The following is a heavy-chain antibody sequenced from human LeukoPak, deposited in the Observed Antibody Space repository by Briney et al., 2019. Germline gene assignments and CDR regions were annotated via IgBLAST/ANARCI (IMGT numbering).Heavy chain of an antibody. Sequence: SETLSLTCAVPGYSISSGYYWGWIRQPPGKGLEWIGSIYHSGSTYYNPSLKSRVTISVDTSKNQFSLKLSSVTAADTAVYYCARFGGLRSSFDYWGQGTLVTVSS. CDR1: GYSISSGYY. D-gene: IGHD4-17*01. J-gene: IGHJ4*02. CDR2: IYHSGST. V-gene: IGHV4-38-2*01. CDR3: ARFGGLRSSFDY.